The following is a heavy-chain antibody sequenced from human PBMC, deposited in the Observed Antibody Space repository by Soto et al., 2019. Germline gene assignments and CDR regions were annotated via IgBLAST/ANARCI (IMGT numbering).Heavy chain of an antibody. Sequence: SVNVSCKASGGTFSSYAISWVRQAPGQGLEWMGGIIPIFGTANYAQKFQGRVTITADESTSTAYMELSSLRSEDTAVYYCAIMARRAAYFDYWGQGTLVTVSS. CDR3: AIMARRAAYFDY. D-gene: IGHD3-10*01. V-gene: IGHV1-69*13. J-gene: IGHJ4*02. CDR1: GGTFSSYA. CDR2: IIPIFGTA.